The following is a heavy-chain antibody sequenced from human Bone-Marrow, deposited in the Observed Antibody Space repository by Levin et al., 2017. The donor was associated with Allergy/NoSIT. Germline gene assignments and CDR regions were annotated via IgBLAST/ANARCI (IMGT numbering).Heavy chain of an antibody. V-gene: IGHV3-15*01. Sequence: SCAASGFTFSNAWMSWVRQAPGKGLEWVGRIKSKTDGGTTDYAAPVKGRFTISRDDSKNTLYLQMNSLKTEDTAVYYCTTWEPVYYYDSSGYYYGDFDYWGQGTLVTVSS. CDR2: IKSKTDGGTT. CDR3: TTWEPVYYYDSSGYYYGDFDY. CDR1: GFTFSNAW. D-gene: IGHD3-22*01. J-gene: IGHJ4*02.